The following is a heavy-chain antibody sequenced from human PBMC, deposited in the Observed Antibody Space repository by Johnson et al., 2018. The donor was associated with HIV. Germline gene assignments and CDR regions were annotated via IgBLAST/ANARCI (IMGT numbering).Heavy chain of an antibody. Sequence: VQLVESGGGVVQPGRSLRLSCAASGFTFSSYAMSWVRQAPGKGLEWVSAISGSGGSTYYADSVKGRFTISRDNAKNSRYLQMNSLRAEDTALYYCARVALNVGNDAFDIWGQGTMVTVSS. CDR3: ARVALNVGNDAFDI. D-gene: IGHD1-1*01. V-gene: IGHV3-23*04. CDR2: ISGSGGST. J-gene: IGHJ3*02. CDR1: GFTFSSYA.